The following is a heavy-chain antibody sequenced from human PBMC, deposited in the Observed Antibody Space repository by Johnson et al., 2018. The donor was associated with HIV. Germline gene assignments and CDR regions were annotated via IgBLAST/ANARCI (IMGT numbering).Heavy chain of an antibody. CDR3: AKTISGFYLYDAFDI. CDR1: GFTFSRYG. CDR2: ISSSGSIT. J-gene: IGHJ3*02. V-gene: IGHV3-NL1*01. D-gene: IGHD5-12*01. Sequence: QVQLVESGGGVVQPGRSLRLSCEASGFTFSRYGMHWVRQAPGKGLEWVSYISSSGSITYSADSVKGRFTISRDNSKNTLYLQMNSLRAEDTATYYCAKTISGFYLYDAFDIWGQGTMVTVSS.